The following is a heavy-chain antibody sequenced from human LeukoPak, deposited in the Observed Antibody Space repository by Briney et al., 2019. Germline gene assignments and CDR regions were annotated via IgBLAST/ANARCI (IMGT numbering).Heavy chain of an antibody. CDR1: GFTFSSYS. CDR2: ISSSSSYI. J-gene: IGHJ4*02. Sequence: PGGSLRLSCAASGFTFSSYSMNWVRQAPGKGLEWVSSISSSSSYIYYADSVKGRFTISRDNAKNSLYLQMNSLRAEDTAVYYCARGRYLAEQLVLSDYWGQGTLVTVSS. CDR3: ARGRYLAEQLVLSDY. D-gene: IGHD6-13*01. V-gene: IGHV3-21*01.